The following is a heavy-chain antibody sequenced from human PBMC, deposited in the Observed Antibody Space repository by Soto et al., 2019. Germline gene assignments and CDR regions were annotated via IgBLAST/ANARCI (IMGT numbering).Heavy chain of an antibody. J-gene: IGHJ4*02. D-gene: IGHD3-3*01. V-gene: IGHV3-23*01. CDR1: GFTFSSYA. Sequence: EVQVLESGGGLVQPGGSLRLSCSASGFTFSSYAMSWVRQTPGKGLEWVAIISISGGITYYEDSVQGRFTISRDDSKNTVYLQMSSQRAEDTAVYYCAPSWWDDGSGECSYWGQGTLVTVSS. CDR2: ISISGGIT. CDR3: APSWWDDGSGECSY.